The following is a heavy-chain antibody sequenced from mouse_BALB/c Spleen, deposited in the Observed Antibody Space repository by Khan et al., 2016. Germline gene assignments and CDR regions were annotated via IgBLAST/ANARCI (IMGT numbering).Heavy chain of an antibody. CDR2: IRYSGST. J-gene: IGHJ1*01. CDR1: GYSITSDYA. V-gene: IGHV3-2*02. Sequence: EVKLLESGPGLVKPSQSLSLTCTVTGYSITSDYAWNWIRQFPGNKLEWMGYIRYSGSTSYNPSLNSRISITPDTSKNQVFLQLNSVTTEDTAKYYWARSNYGQDVWGAGTTVTVSS. CDR3: ARSNYGQDV. D-gene: IGHD1-2*01.